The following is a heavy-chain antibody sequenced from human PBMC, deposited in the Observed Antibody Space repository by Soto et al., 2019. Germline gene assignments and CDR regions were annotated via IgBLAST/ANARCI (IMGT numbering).Heavy chain of an antibody. V-gene: IGHV4-34*01. J-gene: IGHJ5*02. CDR1: GGSFSGYY. CDR2: INHSGST. Sequence: SETLSLTCAVYGGSFSGYYWSWIRQPPGKGLEWIGEINHSGSTNYNPSLKSRVTISVDTSKNQFSLKLSPVTAADTAVYYCARGRSVVVVPAAIDRYNWFDPWGQGTLVTVSS. D-gene: IGHD2-2*02. CDR3: ARGRSVVVVPAAIDRYNWFDP.